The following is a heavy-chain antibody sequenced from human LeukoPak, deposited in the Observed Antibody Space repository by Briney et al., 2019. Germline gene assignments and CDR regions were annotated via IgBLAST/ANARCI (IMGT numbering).Heavy chain of an antibody. Sequence: GGSLRLSCAASGFTFSSSWMSWVRQAPGKGLEWVANIKPDGSEKFHVDSVKGRFTISRDNSKSSLSLQMNSLRAEDTAVYYCARYGLTPALAFWGQGTLVTVSS. D-gene: IGHD4-11*01. CDR3: ARYGLTPALAF. CDR1: GFTFSSSW. CDR2: IKPDGSEK. V-gene: IGHV3-7*01. J-gene: IGHJ4*02.